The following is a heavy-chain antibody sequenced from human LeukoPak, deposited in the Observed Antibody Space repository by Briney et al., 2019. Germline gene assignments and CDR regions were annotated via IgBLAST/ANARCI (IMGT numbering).Heavy chain of an antibody. Sequence: SETLSLTCTVSGGXISXXXXXXIXXXPXKXXEXIGYIYXSGSTNYNPSLKSRVTMSVDTSKNQFSLKLSSVTAADTAVYYCARIDRAVAGTIDYWGQGTLVTVSS. CDR3: ARIDRAVAGTIDY. CDR1: GGXISXXX. V-gene: IGHV4-59*08. CDR2: IYXSGST. J-gene: IGHJ4*02. D-gene: IGHD6-19*01.